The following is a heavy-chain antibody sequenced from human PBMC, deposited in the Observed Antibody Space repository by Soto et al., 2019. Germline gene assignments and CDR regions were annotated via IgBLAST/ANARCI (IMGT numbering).Heavy chain of an antibody. CDR2: IWYDGSNK. CDR3: ARVMFGRRGPPDAFDI. J-gene: IGHJ3*02. V-gene: IGHV3-33*01. D-gene: IGHD3-10*02. CDR1: GFTFRSYG. Sequence: GGSLRLSCAASGFTFRSYGMHGVRQARGRGLEWVAVIWYDGSNKYYADSVKGRFTISRDNSKNTLYLQMNSLRAEDTAVYYCARVMFGRRGPPDAFDIWGQGTMVTVSS.